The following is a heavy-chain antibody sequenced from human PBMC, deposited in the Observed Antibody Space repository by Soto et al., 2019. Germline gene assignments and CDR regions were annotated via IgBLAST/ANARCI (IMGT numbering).Heavy chain of an antibody. CDR3: ARDRGGYVSGSYSSPFDDFGLAV. Sequence: QVQLVESGGGVVQPGRSLRLSCGTSGFTFSRSGMHWVRQAPGKGLEWVAGIWYDGSNKYYADSVKGLFTISRDNSRKTLDLHMNRLGGDATSLYYCARDRGGYVSGSYSSPFDDFGLAVWGQGTAVTVSS. CDR2: IWYDGSNK. CDR1: GFTFSRSG. J-gene: IGHJ6*02. D-gene: IGHD3-10*01. V-gene: IGHV3-33*01.